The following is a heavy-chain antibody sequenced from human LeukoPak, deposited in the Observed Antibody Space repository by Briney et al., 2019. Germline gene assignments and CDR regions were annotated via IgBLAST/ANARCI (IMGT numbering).Heavy chain of an antibody. D-gene: IGHD5-18*01. CDR3: ARVQREYNYGNPSPFDY. J-gene: IGHJ4*02. V-gene: IGHV1-2*02. Sequence: GASVTVSCKASGYTFTAYYMHWVRQAPGQGREWMGWINPNSGGTNSAQKFQGRVTMTRDTSINTVYMEVRRLRSDDTAVYYCARVQREYNYGNPSPFDYWGQGTLVTVSS. CDR1: GYTFTAYY. CDR2: INPNSGGT.